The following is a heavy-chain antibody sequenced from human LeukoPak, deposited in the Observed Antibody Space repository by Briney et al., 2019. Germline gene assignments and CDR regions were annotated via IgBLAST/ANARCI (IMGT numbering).Heavy chain of an antibody. CDR2: IYTSGST. CDR1: GGSISSYY. CDR3: ARGRASDCSNSSCRRGFDY. D-gene: IGHD2-2*01. Sequence: PSETLSLTCTVSGGSISSYYWSWIRQPAGKGLEWIGRIYTSGSTNYNPSLKSRVTMSVDTSKNQFSLKLSSVTAADTAVYYCARGRASDCSNSSCRRGFDYWGQGTLVTVSS. J-gene: IGHJ4*02. V-gene: IGHV4-4*07.